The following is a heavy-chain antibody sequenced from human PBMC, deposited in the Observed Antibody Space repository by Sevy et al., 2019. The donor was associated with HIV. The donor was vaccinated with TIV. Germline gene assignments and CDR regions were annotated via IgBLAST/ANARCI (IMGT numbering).Heavy chain of an antibody. D-gene: IGHD3-3*01. Sequence: GGSLRLSCAASGFTFSNAWMSWVRQAPGKGLEWVGRIKSKTDGGTTDYAAPVKGRLPISTEESKNTLYLQMKSLKTEDTAVYYCTTDTGISDYDFWSGRDDTFDNGGQGTMVTVSS. CDR1: GFTFSNAW. V-gene: IGHV3-15*01. J-gene: IGHJ3*02. CDR2: IKSKTDGGTT. CDR3: TTDTGISDYDFWSGRDDTFDN.